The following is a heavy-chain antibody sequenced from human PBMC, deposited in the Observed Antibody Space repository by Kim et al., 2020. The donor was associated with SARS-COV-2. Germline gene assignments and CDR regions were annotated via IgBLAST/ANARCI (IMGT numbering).Heavy chain of an antibody. CDR3: ASLRGGSSSWRYPWNFDL. D-gene: IGHD6-13*01. V-gene: IGHV7-4-1*02. CDR1: GDTFTNFA. Sequence: ASVKVSCKASGDTFTNFAINWVRQAPGQGLEWMGIINTNTGNPTYAQGFSGRFVFSLDTSVSTAYLQISSLNPEDTAVYYCASLRGGSSSWRYPWNFDLWAVAPWSLSPQ. CDR2: INTNTGNP. J-gene: IGHJ2*01.